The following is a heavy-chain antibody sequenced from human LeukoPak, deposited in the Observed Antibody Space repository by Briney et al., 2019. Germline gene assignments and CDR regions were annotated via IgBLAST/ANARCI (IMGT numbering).Heavy chain of an antibody. J-gene: IGHJ6*02. CDR1: GYTFTSYD. CDR3: ARAQWLFNCYYGMNV. Sequence: ASVKVSCKASGYTFTSYDINWVRQATGQGLEWMGWMNPNSGNTGYAQKFQGRVTMTRNTSISTAYMELSSLRSEDTAVYYCARAQWLFNCYYGMNVWGQGTAVTVSS. CDR2: MNPNSGNT. V-gene: IGHV1-8*01. D-gene: IGHD6-19*01.